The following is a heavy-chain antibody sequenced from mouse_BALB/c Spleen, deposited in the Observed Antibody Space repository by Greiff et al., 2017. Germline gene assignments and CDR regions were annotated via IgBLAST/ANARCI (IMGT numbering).Heavy chain of an antibody. V-gene: IGHV1-18*01. CDR1: GYTFTDYN. Sequence: VQLQQSGPELVKPGASVKIPCKASGYTFTDYNMDWVKQSHGKSLEWIGDINPNNGGTIYNQKFKGKATLTVDKSSSTAYMGLRSLTSEDTAVEYCARSEDGYYRYFDVWGAGTTVTVSS. J-gene: IGHJ1*01. D-gene: IGHD2-3*01. CDR3: ARSEDGYYRYFDV. CDR2: INPNNGGT.